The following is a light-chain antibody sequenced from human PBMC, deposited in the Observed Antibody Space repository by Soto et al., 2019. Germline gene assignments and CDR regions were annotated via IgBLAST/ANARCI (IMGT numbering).Light chain of an antibody. Sequence: QLVLTQPPSVSGAPGQRVTISCTGSSSNIGAGYDVHWYQQLPGTAPKLLISDNINRPSGVRDRFSGSTSGTSASLAITGLQAEDEADYYCQSYDSSLSAVVFGGGTKLTVL. CDR1: SSNIGAGYD. V-gene: IGLV1-40*01. CDR3: QSYDSSLSAVV. J-gene: IGLJ2*01. CDR2: DNI.